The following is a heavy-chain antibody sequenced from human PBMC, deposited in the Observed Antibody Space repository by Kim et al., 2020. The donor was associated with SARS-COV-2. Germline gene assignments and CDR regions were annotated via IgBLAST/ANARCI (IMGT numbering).Heavy chain of an antibody. J-gene: IGHJ4*02. CDR2: ISAYNGNT. CDR3: ARDGCTNGVCYIGY. Sequence: ASVKVSCKASGYTFMSYGISWVRQAPGQGLEWMGWISAYNGNTNYAQKFQGRVTMTTDTSTSTAYMELRSLRSDDTAVYYCARDGCTNGVCYIGYWGQGTLVTVSS. V-gene: IGHV1-18*01. CDR1: GYTFMSYG. D-gene: IGHD2-8*01.